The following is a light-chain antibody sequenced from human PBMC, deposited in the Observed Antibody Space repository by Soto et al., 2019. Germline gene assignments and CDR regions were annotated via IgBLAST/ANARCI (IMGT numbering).Light chain of an antibody. CDR3: QERSKWPLYT. CDR2: GAS. V-gene: IGKV3-15*01. CDR1: HSVGSK. Sequence: LVMTQSPATLSVSPGERATLSCRASHSVGSKLIWYHHKPGQAPRLLIYGASARATGIPARFSGSGSGAEFTLTISSVQSEDSAIYYCQERSKWPLYTVGQGTKLEIK. J-gene: IGKJ2*01.